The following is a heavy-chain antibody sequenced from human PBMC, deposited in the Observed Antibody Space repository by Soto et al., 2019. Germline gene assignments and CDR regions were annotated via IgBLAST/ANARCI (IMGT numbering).Heavy chain of an antibody. V-gene: IGHV4-59*01. CDR1: GGSISSYY. CDR3: ARDTTSGSFGDY. CDR2: IYYSGGT. D-gene: IGHD1-26*01. Sequence: SETLSLTCTVSGGSISSYYWNWIRQPPGKGLEWIGYIYYSGGTTYNPSLKSRVTMSVDTSKNQFSLKLSSVTAADTAVYYCARDTTSGSFGDYWGQGTLVTVS. J-gene: IGHJ4*02.